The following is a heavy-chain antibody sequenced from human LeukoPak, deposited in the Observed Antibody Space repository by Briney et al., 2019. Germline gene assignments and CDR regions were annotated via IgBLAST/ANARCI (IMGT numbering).Heavy chain of an antibody. CDR3: AKEGTAQISTWYDN. D-gene: IGHD2-2*01. J-gene: IGHJ4*02. CDR1: GFTFSNYV. V-gene: IGHV3-30*18. CDR2: ISHEGRTM. Sequence: GGSLRLSCAGAGFTFSNYVMHWVRQAPGKGLEWLAVISHEGRTMYYADSVKGRFTISRDNSRNTLFLQMNSLSPDDTAVYYCAKEGTAQISTWYDNWGQGTLVTVSS.